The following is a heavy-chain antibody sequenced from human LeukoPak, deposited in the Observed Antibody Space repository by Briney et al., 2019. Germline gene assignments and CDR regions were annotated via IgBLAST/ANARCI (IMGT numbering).Heavy chain of an antibody. CDR2: FDLEDGET. J-gene: IGHJ4*02. Sequence: ASVKVSCKASGYTLTELSMHWVRQAPGKGLEWMGGFDLEDGETIYAQKFQGRVTMTEDTSTDTAYMELSSLRSEDTAVYYCATESVYSRSWTMFDYWGQGTLVTVSS. CDR1: GYTLTELS. V-gene: IGHV1-24*01. D-gene: IGHD6-13*01. CDR3: ATESVYSRSWTMFDY.